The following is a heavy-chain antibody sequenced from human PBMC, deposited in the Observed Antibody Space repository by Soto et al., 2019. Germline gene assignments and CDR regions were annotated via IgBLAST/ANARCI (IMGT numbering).Heavy chain of an antibody. CDR1: GYTFTSYG. Sequence: ASVKVSCKASGYTFTSYGISWVRQAPGQGLEWMGWISAYNGNTNYAQKLQGRVTMTTDTSTSTAYMELRSLRSDDTAVYYCARGAKLNLGGDYFDYWGQGTLVTVSS. CDR2: ISAYNGNT. J-gene: IGHJ4*02. V-gene: IGHV1-18*01. D-gene: IGHD1-26*01. CDR3: ARGAKLNLGGDYFDY.